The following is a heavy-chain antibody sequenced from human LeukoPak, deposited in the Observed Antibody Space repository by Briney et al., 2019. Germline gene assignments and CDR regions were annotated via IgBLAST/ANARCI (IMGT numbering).Heavy chain of an antibody. CDR2: ISGSGGST. CDR1: GFTFSRYA. J-gene: IGHJ4*02. D-gene: IGHD4-17*01. Sequence: HPGGSLRLSCAASGFTFSRYAMSWVRQAPGKGLEWVSAISGSGGSTYYADSVKGRLTISRDNSKNTLYLQMNSLRAEDTAVYYCAKGTHMTTVTPNFDYWGQGTLVTVSS. CDR3: AKGTHMTTVTPNFDY. V-gene: IGHV3-23*01.